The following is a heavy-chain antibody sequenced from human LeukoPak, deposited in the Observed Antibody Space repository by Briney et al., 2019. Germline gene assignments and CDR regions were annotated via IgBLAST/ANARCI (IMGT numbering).Heavy chain of an antibody. CDR1: GFTFSSYG. Sequence: PGGSLRLSCAASGFTFSSYGMHWVRQAPGKGLEWVAVIWYDGSNKHYADSVKGRFTISRDNSKNTLYLQMNSLRAEDTAVYYCARDLDYYGSGSYYNAHSPFDYWGQGTLVTVSS. V-gene: IGHV3-33*01. D-gene: IGHD3-10*01. J-gene: IGHJ4*02. CDR2: IWYDGSNK. CDR3: ARDLDYYGSGSYYNAHSPFDY.